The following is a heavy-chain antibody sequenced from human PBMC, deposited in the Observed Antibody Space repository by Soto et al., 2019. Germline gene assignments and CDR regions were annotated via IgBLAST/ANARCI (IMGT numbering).Heavy chain of an antibody. Sequence: SVKVSCKASGGTFSSYAISWVRQAPGQGLEWMGGIIPIFGTANYAQKFQGRVTITADESTSTAYMELSSLRSEDTAVYYCTADIVVVVAANAGYYYGMDVWGQGTTVTVSS. CDR1: GGTFSSYA. CDR3: TADIVVVVAANAGYYYGMDV. CDR2: IIPIFGTA. V-gene: IGHV1-69*13. J-gene: IGHJ6*02. D-gene: IGHD2-15*01.